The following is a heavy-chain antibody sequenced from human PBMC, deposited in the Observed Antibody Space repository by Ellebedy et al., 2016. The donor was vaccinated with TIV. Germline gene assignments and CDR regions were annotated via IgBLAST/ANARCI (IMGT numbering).Heavy chain of an antibody. CDR2: ILSDGSNS. J-gene: IGHJ4*02. CDR3: AKLTSANSPFDY. Sequence: GESLKISCAASGFTFSSYAMHWVRQAPGKGLEWVALILSDGSNSYYVDPVKGRFTISRDNSQNTLYLQMNSLRAEDTAVYYCAKLTSANSPFDYWGQGTLVTVSS. CDR1: GFTFSSYA. D-gene: IGHD4-23*01. V-gene: IGHV3-30-3*02.